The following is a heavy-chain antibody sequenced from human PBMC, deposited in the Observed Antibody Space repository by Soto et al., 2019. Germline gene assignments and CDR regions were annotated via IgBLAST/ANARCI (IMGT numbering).Heavy chain of an antibody. CDR1: GGSISSSSYY. CDR3: ARLSSYGSGPNYYYYYGMDV. D-gene: IGHD3-10*01. J-gene: IGHJ6*02. CDR2: IYYSGST. Sequence: SETLSLTCTVSGGSISSSSYYWGWIRQPPGKGLEWIGSIYYSGSTYYNPSLKSRVTISVDTSKNQFSLKLSSVTAADTAVYYCARLSSYGSGPNYYYYYGMDVWGQGTTVTVSS. V-gene: IGHV4-39*01.